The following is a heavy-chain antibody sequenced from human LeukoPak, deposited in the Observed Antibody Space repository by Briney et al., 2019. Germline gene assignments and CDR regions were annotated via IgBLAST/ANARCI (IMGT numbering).Heavy chain of an antibody. Sequence: GGSLRLSCAASGFTFSSYWMSWVRQAPGKGLEWVSVIYSGGSTYYADSVKGRFTISRDNSKNTLYLQMNSLRAEDTAVYYCGGFQVVPAAIAVDYWGQGTLVTVSS. D-gene: IGHD2-2*02. CDR1: GFTFSSYW. J-gene: IGHJ4*02. V-gene: IGHV3-53*01. CDR3: GGFQVVPAAIAVDY. CDR2: IYSGGST.